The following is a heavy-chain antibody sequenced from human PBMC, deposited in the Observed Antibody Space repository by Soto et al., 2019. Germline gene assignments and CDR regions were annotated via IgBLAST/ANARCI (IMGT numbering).Heavy chain of an antibody. V-gene: IGHV6-1*01. CDR1: GDSVRNNAVA. CDR2: TYRGSESYN. CDR3: TRGKTAAFDS. J-gene: IGHJ4*01. Sequence: PSETLSLTCASSGDSVRNNAVACNWIRQSPSGGLEWLGRTYRGSESYNDYSISLKSRVTINSDPSKNQFSLQLTSVTSEDTAVYFFTRGKTAAFDSWAQETVLPVSS.